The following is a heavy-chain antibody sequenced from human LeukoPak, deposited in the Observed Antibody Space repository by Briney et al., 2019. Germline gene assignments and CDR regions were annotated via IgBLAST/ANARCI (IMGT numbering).Heavy chain of an antibody. CDR3: ARDLRAVAGPLLFDY. CDR1: GYTFTSYG. J-gene: IGHJ4*02. V-gene: IGHV1-18*01. D-gene: IGHD6-19*01. Sequence: GASVKVSCKASGYTFTSYGISWVRQAPGQGLEWMGWISAYNGNTNYAQKLQGRVTMTADTSTSTAYMELRSLRSDDTAVYYCARDLRAVAGPLLFDYWGQGTLVTVSS. CDR2: ISAYNGNT.